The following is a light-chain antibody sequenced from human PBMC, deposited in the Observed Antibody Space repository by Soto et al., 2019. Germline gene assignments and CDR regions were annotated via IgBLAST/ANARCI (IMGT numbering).Light chain of an antibody. V-gene: IGKV1-8*01. Sequence: AIRMTQSPSSLSASTGDRVTITCRASQGISSYLAWYQQKPGKAPKLLIYAASTLQSGVPSRFSGSGSGTDFTLTISCLQSEDFATYYCQQYYSYQLTFGGGTKADI. CDR3: QQYYSYQLT. J-gene: IGKJ4*01. CDR2: AAS. CDR1: QGISSY.